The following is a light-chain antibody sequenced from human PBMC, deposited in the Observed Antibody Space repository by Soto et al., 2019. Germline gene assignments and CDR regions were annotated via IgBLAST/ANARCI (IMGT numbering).Light chain of an antibody. CDR1: QSISTF. CDR2: AAS. V-gene: IGKV1-39*01. Sequence: IRMTQSPSSLSASVRDRVTITCRASQSISTFLNWYQQKPGKAPKLLIYAASTLQTGVPSRFSGSGSGTDFTLTISSLQPEDFATYYCQQSYRTPPDTFGQGTKLEV. J-gene: IGKJ2*01. CDR3: QQSYRTPPDT.